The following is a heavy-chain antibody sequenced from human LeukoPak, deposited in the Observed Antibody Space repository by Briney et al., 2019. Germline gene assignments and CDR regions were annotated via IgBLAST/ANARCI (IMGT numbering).Heavy chain of an antibody. V-gene: IGHV3-53*01. CDR1: GFTVSSNY. Sequence: GGSLRLSCAASGFTVSSNYMNWVRQAPGKGLEWVSVIYSGGSTYYADSVKGRFTISRDNSKNTLYLQMNSLRAEDTAVYYCERSRENYYYYGMDVWGQGTTVTVSS. CDR3: ERSRENYYYYGMDV. J-gene: IGHJ6*02. D-gene: IGHD3-10*01. CDR2: IYSGGST.